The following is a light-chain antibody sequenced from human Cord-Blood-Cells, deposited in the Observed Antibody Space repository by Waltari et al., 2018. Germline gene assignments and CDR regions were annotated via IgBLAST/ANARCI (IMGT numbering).Light chain of an antibody. CDR3: CSYAGSSTVV. J-gene: IGLJ2*01. CDR1: SSDVGRYNL. V-gene: IGLV2-23*01. Sequence: QSALTQPASVSGSPGQAITISCTGTSSDVGRYNLVSWYQQHPGKAHNLMIYKGSKRPSGVSKRFSGSKSGNTASLTSSGLQAEDEADYYCCSYAGSSTVVFGGGTKLTVL. CDR2: KGS.